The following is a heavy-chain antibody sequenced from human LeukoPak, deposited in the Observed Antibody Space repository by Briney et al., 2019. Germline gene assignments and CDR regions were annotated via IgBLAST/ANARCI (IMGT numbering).Heavy chain of an antibody. CDR2: IIPIFGTA. CDR1: GGTFSSYA. CDR3: ARDAYDSSGYYPYYFDY. D-gene: IGHD3-22*01. V-gene: IGHV1-69*05. J-gene: IGHJ4*02. Sequence: SVKVSCKASGGTFSSYAISWVRRAPGQGLEWMGGIIPIFGTANYAQKFQGRVTITTDESTSTAYTELSSLRSEDTAVCYCARDAYDSSGYYPYYFDYWGQGTLVTVSS.